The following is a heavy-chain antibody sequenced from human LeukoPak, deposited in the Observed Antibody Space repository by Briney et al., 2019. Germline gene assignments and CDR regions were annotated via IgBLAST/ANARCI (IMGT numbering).Heavy chain of an antibody. CDR1: GFTFSRYA. J-gene: IGHJ4*02. CDR2: ISGSGVSR. CDR3: AKGGSDGGNSDY. D-gene: IGHD4-23*01. V-gene: IGHV3-23*01. Sequence: GGSLRLSCAASGFTFSRYAMTWVRQAPGKGLEWVSTISGSGVSRDYANSVKGRITISRDNSKNTLYLQMSSLRAEDTAVYYCAKGGSDGGNSDYWGQGTLVTVSS.